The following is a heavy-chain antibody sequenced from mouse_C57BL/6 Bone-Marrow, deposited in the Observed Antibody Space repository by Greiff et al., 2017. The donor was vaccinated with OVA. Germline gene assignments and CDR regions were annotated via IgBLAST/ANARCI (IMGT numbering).Heavy chain of an antibody. V-gene: IGHV1-52*01. J-gene: IGHJ1*03. D-gene: IGHD2-4*01. CDR2: IDPSDSET. Sequence: QVQLQQPGAELVRPGSSVKLSCKASGYTFTSYWMHWVKQRPIQGLEWIGNIDPSDSETHYNQKFKDKATLTVDKSSSTAYMQLSSLTSEDSAVYYCARPIGYDYGLYWYFDVWGTGTTVTVSS. CDR3: ARPIGYDYGLYWYFDV. CDR1: GYTFTSYW.